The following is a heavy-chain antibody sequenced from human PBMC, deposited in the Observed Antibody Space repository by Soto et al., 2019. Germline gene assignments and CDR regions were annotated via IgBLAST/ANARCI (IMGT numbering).Heavy chain of an antibody. CDR1: GGTFSSYT. Sequence: SVKVSCKASGGTFSSYTISWVRQAPGQGLEWMGRIIPILGIANYAQKFQGRVTITADKSTSTAYMELSSLRSEDTAVYYCARDLVDSSGYYYTHFDYWGRGTLVTVSS. V-gene: IGHV1-69*04. CDR3: ARDLVDSSGYYYTHFDY. D-gene: IGHD3-22*01. CDR2: IIPILGIA. J-gene: IGHJ4*02.